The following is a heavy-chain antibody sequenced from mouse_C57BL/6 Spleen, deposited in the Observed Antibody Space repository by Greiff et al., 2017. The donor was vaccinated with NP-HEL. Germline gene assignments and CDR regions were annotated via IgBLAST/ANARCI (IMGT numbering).Heavy chain of an antibody. CDR2: IDPEDGET. CDR3: AIYYYGSRHFDV. V-gene: IGHV14-2*01. Sequence: EVKLVESGAELVKPGASVKLSCTASGFNIKDYYMHWVKQRTEQGLEWIGRIDPEDGETKYAPKFQGKATITADTSSNTAYLQLSSLTSEDTAVYYCAIYYYGSRHFDVWGTGTTVTVSS. J-gene: IGHJ1*03. D-gene: IGHD1-1*01. CDR1: GFNIKDYY.